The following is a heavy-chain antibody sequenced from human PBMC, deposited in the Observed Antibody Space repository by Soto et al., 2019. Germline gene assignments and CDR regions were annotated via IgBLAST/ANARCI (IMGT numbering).Heavy chain of an antibody. J-gene: IGHJ3*01. CDR2: IYSVGST. CDR3: ARDRGYR. CDR1: GFSVGDNY. D-gene: IGHD5-12*01. V-gene: IGHV3-66*01. Sequence: EVQLVESGGGLVQPGGSLRLSCAASGFSVGDNYMKWVRQAPGKGLEWVSLIYSVGSTFYADSVKGRFTISRDNSNNTLFLQMNNLRVDDTAVYYCARDRGYRWGQGTMVTVSA.